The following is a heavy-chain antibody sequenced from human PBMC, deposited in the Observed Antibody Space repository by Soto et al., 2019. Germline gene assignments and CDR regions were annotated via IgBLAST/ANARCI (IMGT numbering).Heavy chain of an antibody. J-gene: IGHJ4*02. CDR1: GFTFSGSA. Sequence: EVQLVESGGGLVQPGGSLKLSCAASGFTFSGSAMHWVRQASGKGLEWVGRIRNKANSYATEYAASMKGRFTISRDDSKNPAYLQMNSLKTEDTAVYYCTKRYCSGGNCYYDYWGQGTLVTVSS. CDR3: TKRYCSGGNCYYDY. CDR2: IRNKANSYAT. V-gene: IGHV3-73*01. D-gene: IGHD2-15*01.